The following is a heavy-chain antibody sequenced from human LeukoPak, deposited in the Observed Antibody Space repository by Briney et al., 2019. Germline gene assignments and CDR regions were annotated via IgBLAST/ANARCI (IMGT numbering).Heavy chain of an antibody. CDR1: GGSFSGYY. V-gene: IGHV4-34*01. CDR3: ARVPYSGSYYRRLRFDP. J-gene: IGHJ5*02. D-gene: IGHD1-26*01. Sequence: PSETLSLTCAVYGGSFSGYYWSWIRQPPGKGLEWIGEINHSGSTNYNPSLKSRVTISVDTSKNQFSLKLSSVTAADTAVYYCARVPYSGSYYRRLRFDPWGQGTLVTVSS. CDR2: INHSGST.